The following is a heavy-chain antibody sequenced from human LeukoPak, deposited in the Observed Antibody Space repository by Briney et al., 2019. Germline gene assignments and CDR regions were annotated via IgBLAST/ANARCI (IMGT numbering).Heavy chain of an antibody. CDR3: ARMRITIFGVVISSVVHDY. D-gene: IGHD3-3*01. CDR1: GGSFSGYY. J-gene: IGHJ4*02. CDR2: INHSGST. V-gene: IGHV4-34*01. Sequence: SETLSLTCAVYGGSFSGYYWSWIRQPPGKGLEWIGEINHSGSTNYNPSLKSRVTISVDTSKNQFSVKLSSVTAADTAVYYCARMRITIFGVVISSVVHDYWGQGTLVTVSS.